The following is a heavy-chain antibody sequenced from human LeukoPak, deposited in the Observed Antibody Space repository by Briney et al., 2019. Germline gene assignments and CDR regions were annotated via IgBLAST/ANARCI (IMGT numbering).Heavy chain of an antibody. J-gene: IGHJ6*03. CDR1: GYTFTSYG. CDR2: IYVYNGNT. D-gene: IGHD2-2*01. Sequence: ASGKLSCKSAGYTFTSYGITWVRQAPGQGLDWMGWIYVYNGNTNYAQKLQGRVTMTTDTSTSTAYMELRSLRSDDTAVYYCARDSVVVPAAAYYYYMDVWGKGTTVTVYS. V-gene: IGHV1-18*01. CDR3: ARDSVVVPAAAYYYYMDV.